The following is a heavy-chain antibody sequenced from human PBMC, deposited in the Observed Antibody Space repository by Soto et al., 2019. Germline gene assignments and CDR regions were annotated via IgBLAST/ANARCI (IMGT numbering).Heavy chain of an antibody. J-gene: IGHJ6*03. CDR2: IYYSGST. CDR1: GGSISSYY. Sequence: SETLSLTCTVSGGSISSYYWSWIRQPPGKGLEWIGYIYYSGSTNYNPSLKSRVTISVDTSKNQFSLKLSSVTAADTAVYYCARLTVGYSYGYIDYYYMDVWGKGTTVTVSS. CDR3: ARLTVGYSYGYIDYYYMDV. D-gene: IGHD5-18*01. V-gene: IGHV4-59*08.